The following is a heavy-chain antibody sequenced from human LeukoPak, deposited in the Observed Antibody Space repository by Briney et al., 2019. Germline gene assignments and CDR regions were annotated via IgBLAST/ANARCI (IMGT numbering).Heavy chain of an antibody. V-gene: IGHV4-61*02. CDR1: GGSISSGSYY. CDR3: ARAAGKGFGFNY. CDR2: IYTSGST. Sequence: SETLSLTCTVSGGSISSGSYYWSWIRQPAGKGLEWIGRIYTSGSTNYNPSLKSRVTMSVDTSKNQFSLKLSSVTAADTAVYYCARAAGKGFGFNYWGQGTLVTVSS. D-gene: IGHD6-19*01. J-gene: IGHJ4*02.